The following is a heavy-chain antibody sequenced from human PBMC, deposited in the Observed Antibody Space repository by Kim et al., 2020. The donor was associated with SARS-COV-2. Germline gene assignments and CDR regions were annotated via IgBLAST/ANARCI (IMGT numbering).Heavy chain of an antibody. CDR3: ARDRRSGHGDYFDY. Sequence: ASVKVSCKASGYIFTGDAINWVRQGPGQGLEWMGWINTHSGNSIYAQDFPGRFVFSSDSSVSTAYLQISSLQADDTAVYYCARDRRSGHGDYFDYWGQGT. D-gene: IGHD1-1*01. J-gene: IGHJ4*02. CDR1: GYIFTGDA. CDR2: INTHSGNS. V-gene: IGHV7-4-1*02.